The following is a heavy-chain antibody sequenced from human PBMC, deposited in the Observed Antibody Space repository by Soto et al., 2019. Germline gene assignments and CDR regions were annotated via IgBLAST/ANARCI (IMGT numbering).Heavy chain of an antibody. CDR3: ARDRGYYDSSGYPDY. D-gene: IGHD3-22*01. J-gene: IGHJ4*02. CDR2: IWYDGSNK. CDR1: GFTFSSYG. V-gene: IGHV3-33*01. Sequence: GGSLRLSCAASGFTFSSYGMHWVRQAPGKGLEWVAVIWYDGSNKYYADSVKGRFTISRDNSKNTLYLQMNSLRAEDTAVYYCARDRGYYDSSGYPDYWGQGTLVTVSS.